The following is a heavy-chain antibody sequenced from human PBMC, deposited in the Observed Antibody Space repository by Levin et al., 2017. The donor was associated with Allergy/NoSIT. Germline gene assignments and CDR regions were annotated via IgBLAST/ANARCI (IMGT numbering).Heavy chain of an antibody. CDR3: AIIGGYRCSTTSCSAYSDF. Sequence: SQTLSLTCTVSGDSISYFYWSWIRQPPGKGLEWFGHIQYSGSPNYNPSLKSRVAISIDTSKNQFSLKLRSVTAADTAVYYCAIIGGYRCSTTSCSAYSDFWGQGTLVTVSS. CDR1: GDSISYFY. V-gene: IGHV4-59*08. J-gene: IGHJ4*02. D-gene: IGHD2-2*01. CDR2: IQYSGSP.